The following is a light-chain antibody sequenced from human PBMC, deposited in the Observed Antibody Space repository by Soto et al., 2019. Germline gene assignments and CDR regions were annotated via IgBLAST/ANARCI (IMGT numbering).Light chain of an antibody. CDR1: SSDVGGFNY. CDR3: TSWTSPSTYA. Sequence: QSVLTQDASVSGSPGQSITISCTGTSSDVGGFNYVSWYQQHPGKAPKLMIYDVFTRPSGVSNRFSGSKSGNTASLTISALQAEDEADYYCTSWTSPSTYAFGSGTKFTVL. J-gene: IGLJ1*01. V-gene: IGLV2-14*03. CDR2: DVF.